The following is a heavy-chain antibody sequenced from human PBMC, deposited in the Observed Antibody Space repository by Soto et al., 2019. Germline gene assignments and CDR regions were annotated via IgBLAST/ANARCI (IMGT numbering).Heavy chain of an antibody. J-gene: IGHJ4*02. CDR3: ARFVGATTYGFDY. CDR2: IYPGDSDS. V-gene: IGHV5-51*01. CDR1: GYSFITYW. D-gene: IGHD1-26*01. Sequence: GESLKISCTASGYSFITYWIGWVRQMPGKGLEWLGVIYPGDSDSRYSPSFQGLVTISADKSVSTAYLQWSSLRASDTAMYYCARFVGATTYGFDYWGQGNLVTVSS.